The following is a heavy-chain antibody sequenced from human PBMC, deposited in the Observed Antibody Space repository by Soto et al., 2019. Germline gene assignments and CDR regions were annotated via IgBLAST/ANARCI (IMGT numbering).Heavy chain of an antibody. CDR2: ISGSGGST. CDR1: GLRFSSYA. CDR3: AKDIISSSWPTWP. J-gene: IGHJ5*02. Sequence: GGSLRLSCAASGLRFSSYAMNWVRQAPGKGLEWVSAISGSGGSTYYADSVKGRFTISRDNSKNTLYLQMNSLRAEDTAVYYCAKDIISSSWPTWPWGQGTLVTVSS. V-gene: IGHV3-23*01. D-gene: IGHD6-13*01.